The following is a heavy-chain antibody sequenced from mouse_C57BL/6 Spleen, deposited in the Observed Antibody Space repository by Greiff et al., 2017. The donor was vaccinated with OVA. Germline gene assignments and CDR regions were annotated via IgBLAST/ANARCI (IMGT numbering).Heavy chain of an antibody. Sequence: QVQLQQPGTELVKPGASVKLSCKASGYTFTSYWMPWVKQRPGQGLEWIGNINPSNGGTNYNEKFKSKATLTVDKSSSTAYMQLSSLTSEDSAVYYCARSVITTVVATKGRDYFDYWGQGTTLTVSS. CDR1: GYTFTSYW. J-gene: IGHJ2*01. CDR3: ARSVITTVVATKGRDYFDY. D-gene: IGHD1-1*01. CDR2: INPSNGGT. V-gene: IGHV1-53*01.